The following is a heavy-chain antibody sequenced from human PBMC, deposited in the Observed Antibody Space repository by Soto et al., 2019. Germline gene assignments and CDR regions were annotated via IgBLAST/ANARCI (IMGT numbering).Heavy chain of an antibody. J-gene: IGHJ6*03. CDR2: IYPGDSDT. D-gene: IGHD6-6*01. CDR3: ASRXXSSFYYYMDV. Sequence: GKGLEWMGIIYPGDSDTRYSPSFQGQVTISADKSISTAYLXWISLNASDTAMYYCASRXXSSFYYYMDVWGKGTTVTVSS. V-gene: IGHV5-51*01.